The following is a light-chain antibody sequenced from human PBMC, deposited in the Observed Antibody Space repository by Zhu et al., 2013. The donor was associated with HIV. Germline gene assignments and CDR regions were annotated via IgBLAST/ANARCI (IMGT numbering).Light chain of an antibody. Sequence: ESVLTQSPGTLSLSPGERATLSCRTSQRVSSASLAWYQQKPGQAPRLLIYGASTRATGIPDRFSGSGSGTDFTLTISRLEPEDSAVYYCQQRSNWPRTFGQGTKVEIK. J-gene: IGKJ1*01. V-gene: IGKV3D-20*02. CDR2: GAS. CDR3: QQRSNWPRT. CDR1: QRVSSAS.